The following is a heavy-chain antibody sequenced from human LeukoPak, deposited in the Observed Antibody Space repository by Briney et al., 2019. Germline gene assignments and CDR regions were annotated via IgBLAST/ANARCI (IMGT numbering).Heavy chain of an antibody. J-gene: IGHJ4*02. CDR2: IWYDGSNK. V-gene: IGHV3-33*01. CDR1: GFTFSSYG. D-gene: IGHD3-10*01. CDR3: ARAVGPYDY. Sequence: TGRSLRLSCAASGFTFSSYGMHWVRQAPGKGLEWVAVIWYDGSNKFYADSVKGRFTISRDNSKNTLYLQMNSLRAEDTGVYYCARAVGPYDYWGQGTLVTVSS.